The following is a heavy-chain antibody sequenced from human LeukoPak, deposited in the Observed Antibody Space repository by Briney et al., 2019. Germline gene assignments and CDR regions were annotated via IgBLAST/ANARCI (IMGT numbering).Heavy chain of an antibody. CDR1: GFTFSRSA. V-gene: IGHV3-30*18. D-gene: IGHD5-12*01. J-gene: IGHJ4*02. Sequence: PGRSLRLSCAASGFTFSRSAVHWVRQAPGKGLEWVAVISHDGSNTDYTDSVKGRFTISRDNSKNTLYLQMNSLRAEDTAVCYCAKEMKPWMHFNYWGQGTLVTVSS. CDR2: ISHDGSNT. CDR3: AKEMKPWMHFNY.